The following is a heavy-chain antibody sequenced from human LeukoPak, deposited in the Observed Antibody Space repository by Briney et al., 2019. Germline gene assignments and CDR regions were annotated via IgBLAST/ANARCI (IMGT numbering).Heavy chain of an antibody. CDR3: ARLPAASAMRGDY. Sequence: GEFLEISWEGAGCTVSNSIIGWVRQLPGKGLEWMGIIYPGDSETRYSPSFQGQVTISADKSISTAYLQWSSLRASDTAMYYCARLPAASAMRGDYWGQGTLVTVSS. V-gene: IGHV5-51*01. J-gene: IGHJ4*02. CDR2: IYPGDSET. CDR1: GCTVSNSI. D-gene: IGHD2-2*01.